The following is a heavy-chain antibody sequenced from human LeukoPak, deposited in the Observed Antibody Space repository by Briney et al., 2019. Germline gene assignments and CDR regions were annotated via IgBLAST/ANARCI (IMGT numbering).Heavy chain of an antibody. CDR3: ATSSGWKSNIYY. CDR2: INPNSGGT. D-gene: IGHD6-19*01. V-gene: IGHV1-2*02. Sequence: GASVTVSCKSSGYTFTGHYIHWVRQAPGQGLEWMGWINPNSGGTNYAQKFQGRVTMTRDTSISTAYMELSRLRSDDTAVFYCATSSGWKSNIYYWGQGTLVTVSS. J-gene: IGHJ4*02. CDR1: GYTFTGHY.